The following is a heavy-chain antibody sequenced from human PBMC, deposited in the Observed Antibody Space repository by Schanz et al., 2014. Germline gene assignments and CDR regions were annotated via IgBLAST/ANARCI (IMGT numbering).Heavy chain of an antibody. V-gene: IGHV1-46*03. D-gene: IGHD6-13*01. Sequence: QVQLVQSGSELKKPGASVKVSCKASGYTFTSDSMHWVRQAPGQGLEWMGMINPSGGSTTYAQKCQGRVTMTRDTSTSTVYMELSSLRSEDTAVYYCARDGVDAAAGGNYWGQGTLXTVSS. J-gene: IGHJ4*02. CDR3: ARDGVDAAAGGNY. CDR1: GYTFTSDS. CDR2: INPSGGST.